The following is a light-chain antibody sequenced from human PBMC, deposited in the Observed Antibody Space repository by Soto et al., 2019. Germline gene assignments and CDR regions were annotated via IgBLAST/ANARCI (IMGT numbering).Light chain of an antibody. Sequence: EIVMTQSPATLSVSPGEGATLSCRASESLSSNLAWYRQRPGQAPRLLIYAASARATGIPARFSGRGSGTEFTLTISSLQSEDFAVYYCQQYNNWPLTFGGGTKVEI. CDR2: AAS. CDR1: ESLSSN. CDR3: QQYNNWPLT. V-gene: IGKV3-15*01. J-gene: IGKJ4*01.